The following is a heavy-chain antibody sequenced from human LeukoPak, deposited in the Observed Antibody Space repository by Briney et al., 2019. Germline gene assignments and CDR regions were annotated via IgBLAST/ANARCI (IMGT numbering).Heavy chain of an antibody. V-gene: IGHV3-30*18. CDR2: ISYDGSNK. Sequence: PGGSLRLSCAASGFTFSSYGMHWVCQAPGKGLEWVAVISYDGSNKYYADSVKGRFTISRDNSKNTLYLQMNSLRAEDTAVYYCAKEEVWAIVVVAGYYYYGMDVWGQGTTVTVSS. CDR3: AKEEVWAIVVVAGYYYYGMDV. CDR1: GFTFSSYG. D-gene: IGHD2-15*01. J-gene: IGHJ6*02.